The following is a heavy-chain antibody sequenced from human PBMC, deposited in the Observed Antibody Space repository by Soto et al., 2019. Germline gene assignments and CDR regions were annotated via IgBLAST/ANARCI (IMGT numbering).Heavy chain of an antibody. D-gene: IGHD3-22*01. Sequence: GALRLSCAASGFTFSSYAMSWVRQAPGKGLEWVSGISGSGTTMYYVDSVKGRFTISRDNAKNTLYLQMNSLRAEDTAVYYCAKVQTWRYYYDTSGYYAPDAFDIWGQGTMVTVSS. V-gene: IGHV3-23*01. J-gene: IGHJ3*02. CDR2: ISGSGTTM. CDR3: AKVQTWRYYYDTSGYYAPDAFDI. CDR1: GFTFSSYA.